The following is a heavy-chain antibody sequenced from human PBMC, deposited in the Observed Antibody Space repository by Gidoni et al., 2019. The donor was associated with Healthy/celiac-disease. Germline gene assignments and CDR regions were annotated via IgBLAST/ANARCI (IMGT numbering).Heavy chain of an antibody. CDR2: IDPGDSDT. CDR1: GYSLTSYW. J-gene: IGHJ3*02. V-gene: IGHV5-51*03. D-gene: IGHD5-18*01. Sequence: EVQLVQSGAEVKKPGESLKITCKGSGYSLTSYWIGWVRQMPGKGLEWMGIIDPGDSDTRYSPSFQGQVTISADKSISTAYLQWSSLKASDTAMYYCARVDTAMVTRFAFDIWGQGTMVTVSS. CDR3: ARVDTAMVTRFAFDI.